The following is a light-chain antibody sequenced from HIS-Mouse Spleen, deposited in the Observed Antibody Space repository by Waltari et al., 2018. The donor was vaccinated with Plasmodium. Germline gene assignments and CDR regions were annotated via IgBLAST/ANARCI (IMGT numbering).Light chain of an antibody. CDR1: QSVSSN. Sequence: DILMTQSPATLSVSPGERATLSCRASQSVSSNLAWYQQKPGKAPRLLIYAASTRATGVPARFSGSGSGTEFTLTISSLQSEDFAAYYCQQYNNWSFTFGPGTKVDIK. V-gene: IGKV3-15*01. CDR2: AAS. CDR3: QQYNNWSFT. J-gene: IGKJ3*01.